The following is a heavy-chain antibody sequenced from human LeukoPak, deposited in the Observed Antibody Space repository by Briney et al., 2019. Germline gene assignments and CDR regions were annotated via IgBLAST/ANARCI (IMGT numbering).Heavy chain of an antibody. CDR1: GYTITSYY. D-gene: IGHD2-15*01. CDR2: INPSGGST. CDR3: ARDRGIVVVESHYGMDV. V-gene: IGHV1-46*01. J-gene: IGHJ6*02. Sequence: ASVKVSCKASGYTITSYYMHWVRQAPGQGLEWMGIINPSGGSTSYAQKFQGRVTMTRDTSTSTVYMELSSLRSEDTAVYYCARDRGIVVVESHYGMDVWGQGTTVTVSS.